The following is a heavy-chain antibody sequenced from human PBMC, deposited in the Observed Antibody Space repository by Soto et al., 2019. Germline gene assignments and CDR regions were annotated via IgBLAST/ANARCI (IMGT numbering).Heavy chain of an antibody. CDR2: ISSSSSTI. D-gene: IGHD3-22*01. CDR1: GFTFSSYS. Sequence: GGSLRLSCAASGFTFSSYSMNWARQAPGKGLEWVSYISSSSSTIYYADSVKGRFTISRDNAKNSLYLQMNSLRAEDTAVYYCARSYYYDSSGSLNWFDPWGQGTLVTVSS. V-gene: IGHV3-48*01. CDR3: ARSYYYDSSGSLNWFDP. J-gene: IGHJ5*02.